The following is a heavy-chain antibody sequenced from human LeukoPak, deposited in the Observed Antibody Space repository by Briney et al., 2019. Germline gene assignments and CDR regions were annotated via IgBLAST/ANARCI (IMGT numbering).Heavy chain of an antibody. J-gene: IGHJ3*02. V-gene: IGHV4-39*07. Sequence: SETLSLTCTVSGGSISSGSYYWGWIRQPPGKGLEWIGSIYYSGNTYYNPSLKSRVTISVDTSKNQFSLKLSSVTAADTAIYYCARDFTGSYFAFDIWGQGTMVTVSS. D-gene: IGHD1-26*01. CDR3: ARDFTGSYFAFDI. CDR2: IYYSGNT. CDR1: GGSISSGSYY.